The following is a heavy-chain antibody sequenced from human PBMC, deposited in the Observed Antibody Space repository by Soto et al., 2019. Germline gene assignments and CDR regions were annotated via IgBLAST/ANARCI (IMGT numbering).Heavy chain of an antibody. Sequence: PEASVKVSCKASGYTFTGYYMHWVRQAPGQGLEWMGWINPNSGGTNNAQKFQGRVTMTRDTSISTAYMELSRLRSDDTAVYYCARGRAYCTNGVWYPGGMDVWGQGDTVTVSS. CDR3: ARGRAYCTNGVWYPGGMDV. J-gene: IGHJ6*02. V-gene: IGHV1-2*02. D-gene: IGHD2-8*01. CDR1: GYTFTGYY. CDR2: INPNSGGT.